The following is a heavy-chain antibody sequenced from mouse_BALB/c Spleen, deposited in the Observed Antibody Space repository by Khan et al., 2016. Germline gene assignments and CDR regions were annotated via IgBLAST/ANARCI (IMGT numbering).Heavy chain of an antibody. CDR2: IRAGGST. CDR3: ARSKYLSGY. Sequence: QVQLKQSGPGLVAPSQSLSITCTVYGYSLTRYGVHWVRQLPGKGLEWLGLIRAGGSTNYNWALMCRLTISIDTSKSLVFLIMNSLQTDDTAYYYGARSKYLSGYWGQGTTLTVSS. J-gene: IGHJ2*01. CDR1: GYSLTRYG. V-gene: IGHV2-9*02. D-gene: IGHD6-2*01.